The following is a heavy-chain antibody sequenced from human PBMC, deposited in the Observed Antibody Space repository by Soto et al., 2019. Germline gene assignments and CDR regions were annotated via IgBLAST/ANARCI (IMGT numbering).Heavy chain of an antibody. CDR1: GYTFTRSG. CDR2: ISAYNGNT. D-gene: IGHD6-19*01. CDR3: ARAGIAVAGLNWFDP. Sequence: ASVKVSCKASGYTFTRSGISWVRQAPGQGLEWMGWISAYNGNTNYAQKLQGRVTMTTDTSTSTAYMELRSLRSDDTAVYYCARAGIAVAGLNWFDPWGQGTLVTVSS. V-gene: IGHV1-18*01. J-gene: IGHJ5*02.